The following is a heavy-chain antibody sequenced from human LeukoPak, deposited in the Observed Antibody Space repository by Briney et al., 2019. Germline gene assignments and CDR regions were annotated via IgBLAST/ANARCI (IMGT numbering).Heavy chain of an antibody. CDR2: IYHSGST. V-gene: IGHV4-30-2*01. CDR3: ARVSIAGSGSPYYFDY. D-gene: IGHD3-10*01. J-gene: IGHJ4*02. CDR1: GGSISSGGYS. Sequence: SQTLSLTCAVSGGSISSGGYSWSWIRQPPGKGLEWIGYIYHSGSTYYNPSLKSRVTISVDRSKDQFSLKLSSVTAADTAVHYCARVSIAGSGSPYYFDYWGQGTLVTVSS.